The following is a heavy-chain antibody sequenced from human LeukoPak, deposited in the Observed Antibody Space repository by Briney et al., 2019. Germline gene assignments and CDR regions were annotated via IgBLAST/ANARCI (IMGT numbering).Heavy chain of an antibody. J-gene: IGHJ6*02. Sequence: GGSLRLSCAASGFTFTSAWMSWVRQAPGKGLEWVGRIKGKTAAGAPDYVASVKGRFTISRDNAKNSLYLQMSNLRAEDTAVYFCARGGGLDVWGQGATVTVSS. V-gene: IGHV3-15*01. D-gene: IGHD3-16*01. CDR3: ARGGGLDV. CDR2: IKGKTAAGAP. CDR1: GFTFTSAW.